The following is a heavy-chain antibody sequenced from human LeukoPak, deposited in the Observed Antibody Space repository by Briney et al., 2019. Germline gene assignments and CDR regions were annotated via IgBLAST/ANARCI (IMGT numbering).Heavy chain of an antibody. V-gene: IGHV3-7*01. J-gene: IGHJ4*02. CDR2: IKQDGSEK. Sequence: GGSLRLSCAASGFTFSSYWMSWVRQAPGKGLEWVANIKQDGSEKYYVDSVKGRFTISRDNAKNSLYLQTNSLRAEDTAVYYCARWNSRYYYDSSGYPDYWGQGTLVTVSS. CDR3: ARWNSRYYYDSSGYPDY. D-gene: IGHD3-22*01. CDR1: GFTFSSYW.